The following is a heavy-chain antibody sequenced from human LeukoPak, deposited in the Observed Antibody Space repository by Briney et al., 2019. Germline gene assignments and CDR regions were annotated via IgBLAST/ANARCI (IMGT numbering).Heavy chain of an antibody. Sequence: GGSLRLSCAASGFTFSSYGMHWVRQAPGKGLEWVSSISSSSSYIYYADSVKGRFTISRDNSKNSLYLQMNSLRTEDTALYYCAKDMEGLTTVTTYYYYYGMDVWGQGTTVTVSS. V-gene: IGHV3-21*04. CDR1: GFTFSSYG. CDR2: ISSSSSYI. J-gene: IGHJ6*02. D-gene: IGHD4-17*01. CDR3: AKDMEGLTTVTTYYYYYGMDV.